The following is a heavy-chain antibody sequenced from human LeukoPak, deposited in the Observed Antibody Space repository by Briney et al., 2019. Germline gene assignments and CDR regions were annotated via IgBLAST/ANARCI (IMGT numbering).Heavy chain of an antibody. CDR2: ISGSGGST. V-gene: IGHV3-23*01. D-gene: IGHD3-3*01. CDR1: GFTFSSYA. Sequence: PGGSLRLSCAASGFTFSSYAMSWVRQAPGKGLEWVSAISGSGGSTYHADSVKGRFTISRDNSKNTLYLQMNSLRAEDTAVYYCAKGFGITIFGVAEYYFDYWGQGTLVTVSS. CDR3: AKGFGITIFGVAEYYFDY. J-gene: IGHJ4*02.